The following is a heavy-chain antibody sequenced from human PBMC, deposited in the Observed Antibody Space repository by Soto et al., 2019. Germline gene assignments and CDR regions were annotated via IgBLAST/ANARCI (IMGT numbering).Heavy chain of an antibody. CDR2: IYSGGRT. Sequence: EVQLVESGGGLVQPGGSLRLSCAASGLTVNNKYMSWVRQAPGKGLEWVSVIYSGGRTYYADSVKGRFTISRDNSKNTLYLQMNSLRAEDTAVYHCATRPSGYYPYFDYWGQGTLVTVSS. D-gene: IGHD4-17*01. J-gene: IGHJ4*02. CDR1: GLTVNNKY. V-gene: IGHV3-66*01. CDR3: ATRPSGYYPYFDY.